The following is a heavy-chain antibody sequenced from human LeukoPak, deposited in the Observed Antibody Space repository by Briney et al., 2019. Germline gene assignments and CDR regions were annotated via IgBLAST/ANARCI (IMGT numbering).Heavy chain of an antibody. CDR2: ISVSSGST. CDR1: GFTFSSYA. CDR3: AKNYYDTNAYVDS. Sequence: PGGSLRLSFAASGFTFSSYAMSWVRQAPGKGLEWVSAISVSSGSTYYADSVKGRFTISRDNSNNTLYMQMNSLRADDTAVYYCAKNYYDTNAYVDSWGQGTLVTVSS. D-gene: IGHD3-22*01. J-gene: IGHJ4*02. V-gene: IGHV3-23*01.